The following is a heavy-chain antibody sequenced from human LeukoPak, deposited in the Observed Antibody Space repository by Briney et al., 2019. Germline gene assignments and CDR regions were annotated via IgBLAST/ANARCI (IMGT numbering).Heavy chain of an antibody. D-gene: IGHD1-14*01. J-gene: IGHJ3*02. Sequence: GESLKISCKGSGYSFTNYWIGWVRQMPGKGLEWMGIMYPGDSDTRYSPSFQGQVTMSADKSISTAYLQWSSLKASDTAIYYCARRISVTTSRAFDIWGQGTVVTVSS. CDR3: ARRISVTTSRAFDI. CDR2: MYPGDSDT. V-gene: IGHV5-51*01. CDR1: GYSFTNYW.